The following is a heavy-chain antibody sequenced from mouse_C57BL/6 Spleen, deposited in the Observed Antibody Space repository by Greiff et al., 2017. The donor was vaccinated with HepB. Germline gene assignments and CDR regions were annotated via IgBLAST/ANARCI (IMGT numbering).Heavy chain of an antibody. J-gene: IGHJ2*01. Sequence: EVQLVESEGGLVQPGSSMKLSCTASGFTFSDYYMAWVRQVPEKGLEWVANINYDGSSTYYLDSLKSRFIISRDNAKNILYLQMSSLKSEDTATYYCARVNGSYYFDYWGQGTTLTVSS. D-gene: IGHD1-2*01. V-gene: IGHV5-16*01. CDR3: ARVNGSYYFDY. CDR1: GFTFSDYY. CDR2: INYDGSST.